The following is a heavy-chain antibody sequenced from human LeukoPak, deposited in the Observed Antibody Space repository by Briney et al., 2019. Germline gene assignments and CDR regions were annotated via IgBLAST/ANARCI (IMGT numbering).Heavy chain of an antibody. D-gene: IGHD3-22*01. Sequence: GASVKVSCKASGYTFTSYAMHWVRQAPGQRLEWMGWINAGNGNTKYSQKFQGRVTITRDTSASTTYMELSSLRSEDTAVYYCAREKYYYDSPAHYWGQGTLVTVSS. CDR1: GYTFTSYA. V-gene: IGHV1-3*01. CDR2: INAGNGNT. J-gene: IGHJ4*02. CDR3: AREKYYYDSPAHY.